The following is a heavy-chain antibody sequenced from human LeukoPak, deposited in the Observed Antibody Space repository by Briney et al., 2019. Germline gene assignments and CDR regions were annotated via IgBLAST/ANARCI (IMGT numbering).Heavy chain of an antibody. J-gene: IGHJ6*02. CDR2: ISGDGYST. D-gene: IGHD3-10*01. V-gene: IGHV3-43*02. CDR1: GFTFDDYA. CDR3: AKSRGGPTMVRGVTSATDVYGMDV. Sequence: PGGSLRLSCAASGFTFDDYAMHWVRQAPGKGLEWVSFISGDGYSTYYADSVKGRFTISRDNSKNSLYLQMNSLRTEDTALYYCAKSRGGPTMVRGVTSATDVYGMDVWGQGTTVTVSS.